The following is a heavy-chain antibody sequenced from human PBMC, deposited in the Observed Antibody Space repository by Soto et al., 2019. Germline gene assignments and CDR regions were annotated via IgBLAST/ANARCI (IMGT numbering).Heavy chain of an antibody. CDR2: MYHRGNT. Sequence: QVQLQESGPGLVKPSQTLSLTCRVSGGSVTGGGYSWTWVRQHPGKGLEWIGHMYHRGNTYYQPSLKGRATISIDTSKNQLSLKVTSVTAADTAVYYCARLLFGAGVDSWGQGTLVTVSS. CDR1: GGSVTGGGYS. CDR3: ARLLFGAGVDS. D-gene: IGHD3-10*01. V-gene: IGHV4-31*03. J-gene: IGHJ4*02.